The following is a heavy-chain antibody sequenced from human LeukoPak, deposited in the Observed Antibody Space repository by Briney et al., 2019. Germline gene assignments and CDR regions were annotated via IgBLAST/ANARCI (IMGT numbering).Heavy chain of an antibody. D-gene: IGHD3-3*01. Sequence: ASMKVSCKASGYTFTNYDINWVRQATGQGLEWMGWMNPNTGDTGYAQKFQGRLTITRDTSISTAYMELSSLRSEDTAVYYCVRVTTISNYYFDYWGQGTEVTVSS. CDR3: VRVTTISNYYFDY. J-gene: IGHJ4*02. CDR2: MNPNTGDT. CDR1: GYTFTNYD. V-gene: IGHV1-8*03.